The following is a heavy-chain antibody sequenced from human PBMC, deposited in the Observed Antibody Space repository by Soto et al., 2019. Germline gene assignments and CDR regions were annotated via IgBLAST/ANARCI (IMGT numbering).Heavy chain of an antibody. D-gene: IGHD4-17*01. CDR1: GFTFSDYY. Sequence: GGSLRLSCAASGFTFSDYYMSWIRQAPGKGLEWVSYISSSGSTIYYADSVKGRFTISRDNAKNSRNLQMNSLRAEDTAVYYCTRRKTSYGDYDFDALDIWGQGTMVTVSS. CDR2: ISSSGSTI. J-gene: IGHJ3*02. V-gene: IGHV3-11*01. CDR3: TRRKTSYGDYDFDALDI.